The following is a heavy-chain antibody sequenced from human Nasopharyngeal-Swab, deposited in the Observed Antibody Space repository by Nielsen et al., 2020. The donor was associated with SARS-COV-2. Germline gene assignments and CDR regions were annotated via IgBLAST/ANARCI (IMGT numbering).Heavy chain of an antibody. J-gene: IGHJ5*02. CDR1: GGSISSGDYY. Sequence: SETLSLTCTVSGGSISSGDYYWSWIRQPPGTGLEWIGYIYYSGSTYYNPSLKSRVTISVDTSKNQFSLKLSSVTAADTAVYYCARERTDDNWFDPWGQGTLVTFSS. V-gene: IGHV4-30-4*01. CDR2: IYYSGST. CDR3: ARERTDDNWFDP.